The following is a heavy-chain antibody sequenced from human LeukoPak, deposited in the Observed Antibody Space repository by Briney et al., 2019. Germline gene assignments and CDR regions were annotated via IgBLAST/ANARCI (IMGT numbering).Heavy chain of an antibody. CDR2: INPNSGGT. CDR3: ARGQELRDRALHLGELSFVDY. J-gene: IGHJ4*02. V-gene: IGHV1-2*02. Sequence: GASVKVSCKASGYTFTGYYMHWVRQAPGQGLEWMGWINPNSGGTNYAQKFQGRVTMTRDTSISTAYMELSRLRSDDTAVYYCARGQELRDRALHLGELSFVDYWGQGTLVTVSS. D-gene: IGHD3-16*02. CDR1: GYTFTGYY.